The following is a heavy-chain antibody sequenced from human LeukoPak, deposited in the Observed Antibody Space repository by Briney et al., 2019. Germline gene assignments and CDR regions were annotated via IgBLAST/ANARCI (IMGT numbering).Heavy chain of an antibody. V-gene: IGHV3-23*01. CDR3: AKVQPEVVTASPWDY. J-gene: IGHJ4*02. CDR2: ISGSGGSA. D-gene: IGHD2-21*02. Sequence: HPGGSLRLSCAASGFTFFNYAMSWVRQAPGRGLKWVSTISGSGGSAYSADSVKGRFTISRDNSKNTLYLQMNSLRAEDTAVYYCAKVQPEVVTASPWDYWGQGTLVTVSS. CDR1: GFTFFNYA.